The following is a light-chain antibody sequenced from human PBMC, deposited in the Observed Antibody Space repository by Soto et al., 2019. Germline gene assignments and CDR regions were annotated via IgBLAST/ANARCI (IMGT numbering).Light chain of an antibody. Sequence: AVPLTQSPSSLSASVGDRVTITCRASQGISNSLVWYQKKPGKPPKLLIYDASSLETGVPPRFSGSESGTDFTLTISGLQPEDFATYYCHQFNSYPFTFGPGTRVDIK. CDR3: HQFNSYPFT. V-gene: IGKV1-13*02. CDR1: QGISNS. J-gene: IGKJ3*01. CDR2: DAS.